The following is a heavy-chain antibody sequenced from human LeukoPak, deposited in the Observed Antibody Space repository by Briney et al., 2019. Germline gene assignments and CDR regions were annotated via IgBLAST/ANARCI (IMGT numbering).Heavy chain of an antibody. CDR2: INHSGST. CDR3: ARDVRGSDAFDI. V-gene: IGHV4-34*01. CDR1: GASFRGYY. J-gene: IGHJ3*02. D-gene: IGHD3-10*02. Sequence: SATLSLTCALYGASFRGYYTSWTRQPPRNGLEWIGEINHSGSTNYNPSLKSRVTISVDTSKNQFSLKLSSVTGADTAVYYCARDVRGSDAFDIWGQGTMVTVSS.